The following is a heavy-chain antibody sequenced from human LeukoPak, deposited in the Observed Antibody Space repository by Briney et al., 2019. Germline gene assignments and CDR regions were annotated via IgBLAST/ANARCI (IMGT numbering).Heavy chain of an antibody. CDR1: GFTVSNNY. CDR3: AREGLKRTYYFDY. V-gene: IGHV3-53*01. J-gene: IGHJ4*02. Sequence: GESLRLSCAASGFTVSNNYMTWVRQAPGKGLEWVAVIYSGGTTYYADSVKGRFTISRDNSKSTLYLQMNSLRAEDTAVYFCAREGLKRTYYFDYGGRGTLVTVSS. CDR2: IYSGGTT. D-gene: IGHD1-1*01.